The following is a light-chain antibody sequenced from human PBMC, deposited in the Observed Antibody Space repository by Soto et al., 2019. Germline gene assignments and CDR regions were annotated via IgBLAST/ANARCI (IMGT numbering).Light chain of an antibody. J-gene: IGKJ1*01. V-gene: IGKV3-11*01. CDR3: QQGGT. Sequence: ELVLTQSPVTLSLSPGERATLSCRASQDVSKYIGWYQQKPGQAPRLLIYDASNRATGIPARFSGSGSGTDFTRTISSLEPEDFAVYYCQQGGTIAQGTKVEI. CDR2: DAS. CDR1: QDVSKY.